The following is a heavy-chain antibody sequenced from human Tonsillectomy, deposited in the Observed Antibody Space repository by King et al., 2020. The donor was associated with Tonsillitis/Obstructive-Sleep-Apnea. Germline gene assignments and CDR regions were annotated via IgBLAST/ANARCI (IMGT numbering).Heavy chain of an antibody. CDR3: ARDLRTSMDV. CDR2: ISSSGNTI. J-gene: IGHJ6*02. Sequence: VQLVESGGGLVQPGGSLRLSCAASGFTFSSYEMNWVRQAPGKGLEWVSYISSSGNTIYYADSVKGRFTISRDNAKNSLYLQMNSLRAEDTAVYYCARDLRTSMDVWGQGTTVTVSS. CDR1: GFTFSSYE. V-gene: IGHV3-48*03.